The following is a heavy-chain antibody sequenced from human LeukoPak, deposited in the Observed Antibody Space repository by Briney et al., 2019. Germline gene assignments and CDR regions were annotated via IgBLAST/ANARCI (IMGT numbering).Heavy chain of an antibody. J-gene: IGHJ6*03. CDR1: GSGFTFGNFA. CDR3: AKDGSWGDYYFYFYMDV. CDR2: ISGSGYYT. V-gene: IGHV3-23*01. D-gene: IGHD3-16*01. Sequence: GGSLRLSCEASGSGFTFGNFAMSWVRQAPGKGLEWVSGISGSGYYTYYADSVKGRFTISRDNSKNTPYIQMNSLRAEDTAVYYCAKDGSWGDYYFYFYMDVWGKGTTVTVSS.